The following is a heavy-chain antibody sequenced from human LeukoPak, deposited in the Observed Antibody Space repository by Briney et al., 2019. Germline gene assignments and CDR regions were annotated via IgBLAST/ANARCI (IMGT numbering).Heavy chain of an antibody. D-gene: IGHD3-10*01. CDR2: INSDGSST. CDR1: GFTFSSYW. V-gene: IGHV3-74*01. Sequence: GGSLRLSCAASGFTFSSYWMHWVRQAPGKGLVWVSRINSDGSSTSYADSVKGRFTISRDNAKNTLYLQMNSLRAEDTAVYYCARGVYGSGRFDYWGQGTLVTVSS. J-gene: IGHJ4*02. CDR3: ARGVYGSGRFDY.